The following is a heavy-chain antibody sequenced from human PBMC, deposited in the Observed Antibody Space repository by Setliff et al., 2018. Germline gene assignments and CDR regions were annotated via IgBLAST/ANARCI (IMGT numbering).Heavy chain of an antibody. CDR3: ARALITMIVVGAFDI. D-gene: IGHD3-22*01. V-gene: IGHV1-69*10. CDR2: IIPILGIA. J-gene: IGHJ3*02. Sequence: SVKVSCKASGGTVTSFAISWVRQAPGQGLEWMGGIIPILGIANYAQKFQGRVTITADKSTSTAYMELSSLRSEDTAVYYCARALITMIVVGAFDIWGQGTMVTVSS. CDR1: GGTVTSFA.